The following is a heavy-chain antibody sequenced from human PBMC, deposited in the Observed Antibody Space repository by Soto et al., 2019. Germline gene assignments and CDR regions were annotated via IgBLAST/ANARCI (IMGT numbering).Heavy chain of an antibody. D-gene: IGHD5-12*01. J-gene: IGHJ4*02. V-gene: IGHV1-2*02. Sequence: ASVKVSCKAFGYTFTSYYLHWVRQAPGQGLEWMGWINPNSGDTNYAQKFQGRVTMTRDTSINTAYMELSTLRSDDTAMYYCSTPDIVATITSDHWGQGTLVTVSS. CDR3: STPDIVATITSDH. CDR1: GYTFTSYY. CDR2: INPNSGDT.